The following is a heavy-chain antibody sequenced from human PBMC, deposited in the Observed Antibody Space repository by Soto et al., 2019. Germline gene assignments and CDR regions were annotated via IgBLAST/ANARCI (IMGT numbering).Heavy chain of an antibody. Sequence: QVQLVASGGGVVQPGRSLRLSCAASGFTFSSYAMHWVRQAPGKGLEWVAVISYDGSNKYYADSVKGRFTISRDNSKNTLYLQMNSLRAEDTAVYYCARPRPLYSGNYGYFQHWGQGTLVTVSS. J-gene: IGHJ1*01. V-gene: IGHV3-30-3*01. CDR3: ARPRPLYSGNYGYFQH. D-gene: IGHD1-26*01. CDR1: GFTFSSYA. CDR2: ISYDGSNK.